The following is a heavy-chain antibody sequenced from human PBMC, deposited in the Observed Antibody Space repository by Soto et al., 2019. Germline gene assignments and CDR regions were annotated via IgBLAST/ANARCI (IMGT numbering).Heavy chain of an antibody. CDR3: AIGDYYDSSGYYYFDY. J-gene: IGHJ4*02. V-gene: IGHV1-18*01. D-gene: IGHD3-22*01. CDR1: GYTFTSYG. Sequence: ASVKVSCKASGYTFTSYGISWVRQAPGQGLEWMGWISAYNGNTNYAQKLQGRVTMTTDTSTSTAYMELRSLRSDDTAVYYCAIGDYYDSSGYYYFDYWGQGTLVTVSS. CDR2: ISAYNGNT.